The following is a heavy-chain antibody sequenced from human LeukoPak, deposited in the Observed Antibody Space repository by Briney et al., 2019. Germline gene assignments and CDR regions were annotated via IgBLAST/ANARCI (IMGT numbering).Heavy chain of an antibody. CDR2: IKNKGDGGTT. Sequence: PGGSLRLSCAASGFTFNKAWMSWVRLAPGKGLEWVGRIKNKGDGGTTDYAAPVKGRFTVSRDDSKSTLYLQMNSLKTEDTAVYYCTRRRGIDYWGQGTLVTVSS. CDR1: GFTFNKAW. CDR3: TRRRGIDY. D-gene: IGHD3-16*01. J-gene: IGHJ4*02. V-gene: IGHV3-15*01.